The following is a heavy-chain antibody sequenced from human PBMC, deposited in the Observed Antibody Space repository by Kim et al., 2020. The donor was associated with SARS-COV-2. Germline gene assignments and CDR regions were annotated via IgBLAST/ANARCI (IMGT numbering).Heavy chain of an antibody. D-gene: IGHD3-16*01. CDR2: VNGNSGAT. CDR1: GYRLTDYW. Sequence: ASVKVSCRASGYRLTDYWMHWVRQAPGQGLEWVGDVNGNSGATNYAEGFKGRVTMTRDTSTSTAYMELSDLRSDDTAVYYCVRELHGGYFDYWGQGTLVPVSS. J-gene: IGHJ4*02. V-gene: IGHV1-2*02. CDR3: VRELHGGYFDY.